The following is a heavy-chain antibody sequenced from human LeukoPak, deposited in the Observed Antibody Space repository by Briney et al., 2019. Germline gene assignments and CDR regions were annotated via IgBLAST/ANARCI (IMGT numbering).Heavy chain of an antibody. CDR2: INWNGGST. Sequence: RPGGSLRLSCAASGFTFDDYGMSWVRQAPGKGLEWVSGINWNGGSTGYADSVKGRFTISRDNAKNSLYLQMNGLRAEDTALYYCARDLNYNKPLGGEGVFDYWGQGTLVTVSS. CDR1: GFTFDDYG. CDR3: ARDLNYNKPLGGEGVFDY. D-gene: IGHD3-22*01. V-gene: IGHV3-20*04. J-gene: IGHJ4*02.